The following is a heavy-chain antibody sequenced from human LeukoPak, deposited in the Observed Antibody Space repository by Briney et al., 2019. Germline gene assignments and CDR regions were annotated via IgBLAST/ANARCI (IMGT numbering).Heavy chain of an antibody. CDR2: ISGRSSSR. V-gene: IGHV3-23*01. CDR1: GFTFSSYA. Sequence: GGSLRLSCTATGFTFSSYAMTWVRQTPEKGLEWVSAISGRSSSRYFADSVRGRFTISTDNSNNTLHLQMSSLRAEDTAVYFCARTSPMVRGPPPIDAFDIWGRGTLVTVSS. CDR3: ARTSPMVRGPPPIDAFDI. D-gene: IGHD3-10*01. J-gene: IGHJ3*02.